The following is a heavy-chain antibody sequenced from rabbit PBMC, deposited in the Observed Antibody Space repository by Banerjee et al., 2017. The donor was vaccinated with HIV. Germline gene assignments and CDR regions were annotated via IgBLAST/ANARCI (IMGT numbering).Heavy chain of an antibody. D-gene: IGHD4-2*01. CDR2: VGTIDGNI. Sequence: QQQLEESGGGLVKPGGTLTLTCKASGFSFSSSYWMCWVRQAPGEGLDLIACVGTIDGNIKYASWVSGRFTISKTSSTTVTLQMTSLTAADTATYFCARGFYAGAAADGGFSLNLWGPGTLVTVS. CDR3: ARGFYAGAAADGGFSLNL. V-gene: IGHV1S45*01. J-gene: IGHJ4*01. CDR1: GFSFSSSYW.